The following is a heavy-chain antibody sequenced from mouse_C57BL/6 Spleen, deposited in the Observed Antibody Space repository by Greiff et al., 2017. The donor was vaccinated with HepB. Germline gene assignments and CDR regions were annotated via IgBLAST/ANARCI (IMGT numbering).Heavy chain of an antibody. J-gene: IGHJ2*01. CDR2: ILPGSGGT. D-gene: IGHD2-4*01. CDR1: GYTFTGYW. V-gene: IGHV1-9*01. Sequence: QVQLQQSGAELMKPGASVKLSCKASGYTFTGYWIEWVKQRPGHGLEWIGEILPGSGGTNYNEKFKGKATFTADTSSSTAYMQLSSLTTEDSAIYYCASRWNYYDYSLDYWGQVTTLTVSS. CDR3: ASRWNYYDYSLDY.